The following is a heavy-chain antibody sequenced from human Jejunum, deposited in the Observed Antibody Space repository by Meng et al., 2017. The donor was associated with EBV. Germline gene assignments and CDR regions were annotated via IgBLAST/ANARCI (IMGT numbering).Heavy chain of an antibody. CDR2: TVPIFGTT. J-gene: IGHJ4*02. Sequence: QERLVQSGAEVKKPGSSVKVSCKASGDRFGTHSVSWVRQAPGQGLEWMGNTVPIFGTTSYAQKFQGRVTITADESTRTAFMELRNLRSEDSAMYYCARAGGDYEDYWGQGTLVTVSS. CDR3: ARAGGDYEDY. V-gene: IGHV1-69*15. CDR1: GDRFGTHS. D-gene: IGHD4-17*01.